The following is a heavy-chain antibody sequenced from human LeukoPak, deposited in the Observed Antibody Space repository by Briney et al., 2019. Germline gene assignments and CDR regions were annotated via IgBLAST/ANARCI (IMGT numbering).Heavy chain of an antibody. J-gene: IGHJ5*02. CDR2: ISWNSGSI. D-gene: IGHD6-6*01. CDR3: VKGVSSSSHNWFDP. V-gene: IGHV3-9*03. CDR1: GSTFDDYA. Sequence: PGGSLRLSCAASGSTFDDYAMHWVRQAPGKGLEWVSSISWNSGSIGYADSVKGRFTISRDNAKNSLYLQMNSLRTEDMAMYYCVKGVSSSSHNWFDPWGQGTLVTVSS.